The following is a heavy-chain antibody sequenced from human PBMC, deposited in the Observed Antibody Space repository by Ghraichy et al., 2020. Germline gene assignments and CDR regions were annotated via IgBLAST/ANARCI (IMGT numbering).Heavy chain of an antibody. J-gene: IGHJ5*02. V-gene: IGHV3-23*01. CDR3: ANEWTLSP. D-gene: IGHD3/OR15-3a*01. CDR1: GFTFSNYA. Sequence: GGSLRLSCAVSGFTFSNYAMNWVRQAPGKGLEWVSSINTNGVNTYYADSVQGRFTISRDNSKNTLYLQMTHLRADDTAIYCWANEWTLSPWGQGTLVTVSS. CDR2: INTNGVNT.